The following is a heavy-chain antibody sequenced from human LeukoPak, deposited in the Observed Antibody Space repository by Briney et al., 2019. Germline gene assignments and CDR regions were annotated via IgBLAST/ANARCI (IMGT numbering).Heavy chain of an antibody. CDR1: GFTFSSYS. J-gene: IGHJ4*02. D-gene: IGHD6-19*01. V-gene: IGHV3-21*01. Sequence: GGSLRLSCAASGFTFSSYSMNWVRQAPGKGLEWVSSISSSSSHIYYADSVKGRFTISRDNAKNSLYLQMNSLRAEDTAVYYCARDSSGWLRELDYWGQGTLVTVSS. CDR3: ARDSSGWLRELDY. CDR2: ISSSSSHI.